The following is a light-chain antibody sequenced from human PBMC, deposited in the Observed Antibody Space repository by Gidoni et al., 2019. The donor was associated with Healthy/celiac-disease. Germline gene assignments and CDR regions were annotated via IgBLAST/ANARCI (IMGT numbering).Light chain of an antibody. CDR1: QSISSY. CDR2: AAS. V-gene: IGKV1-39*01. CDR3: QQSYRPRV. J-gene: IGKJ3*01. Sequence: IQMTQSPSSLSASVGDRVTITCRASQSISSYLNCYQQKPGKAPKLLFYAASSLQSGVPSRFSGSGSGTDFTLTISLLQPEDFATYYCQQSYRPRVFGPGTQVDIK.